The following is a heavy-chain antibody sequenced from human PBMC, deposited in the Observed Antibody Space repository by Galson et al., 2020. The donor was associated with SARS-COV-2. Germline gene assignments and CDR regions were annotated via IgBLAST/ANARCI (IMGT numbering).Heavy chain of an antibody. CDR3: ARQGVNMIVLVTVPGWFFDL. J-gene: IGHJ2*01. CDR1: GYSVSTTNY. Sequence: SETLSLTCAVSGYSVSTTNYWGWVRLAPGKGLEWIGSIYPNGRSYYNPSLESRVTISVDTSRNQFSLTLASVTAADTAFYYCARQGVNMIVLVTVPGWFFDLWGRGTLVNVSS. V-gene: IGHV4-38-2*01. CDR2: IYPNGRS. D-gene: IGHD2-21*02.